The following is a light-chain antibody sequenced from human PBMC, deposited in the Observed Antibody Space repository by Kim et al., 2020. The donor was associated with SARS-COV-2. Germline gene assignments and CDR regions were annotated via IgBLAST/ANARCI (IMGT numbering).Light chain of an antibody. CDR3: NSRDSSGNHYV. V-gene: IGLV3-19*01. J-gene: IGLJ1*01. CDR1: SLRSYY. CDR2: GKN. Sequence: LGQTVRSTCQGDSLRSYYASWYQQKPGQAPVLVIYGKNNRPSGIPDRFSGSSSGNTASLTITGAQAEDEADYYCNSRDSSGNHYVFGTGTKVTVL.